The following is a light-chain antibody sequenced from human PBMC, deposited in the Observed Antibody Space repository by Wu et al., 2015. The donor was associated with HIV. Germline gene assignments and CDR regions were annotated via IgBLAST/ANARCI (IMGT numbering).Light chain of an antibody. V-gene: IGKV3-20*01. CDR1: QSVTSRH. CDR3: QEYGNAPYN. Sequence: EIVLTQSPGTLSLSPGERATLSCRASQSVTSRHLAWYQHKPGQAPRLLIYGASGRATGIPDRFTGSGSGTDFTLTISRLEPEDSAIYYCQEYGNAPYNFGQGSKVEIK. J-gene: IGKJ2*01. CDR2: GAS.